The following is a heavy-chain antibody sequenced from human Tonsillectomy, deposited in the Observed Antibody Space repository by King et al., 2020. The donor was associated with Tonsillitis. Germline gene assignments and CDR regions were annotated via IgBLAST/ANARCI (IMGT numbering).Heavy chain of an antibody. D-gene: IGHD3-22*01. CDR2: ISSSSSYI. V-gene: IGHV3-21*01. CDR1: GFTFSSYS. J-gene: IGHJ4*02. Sequence: VQLVESGGGLVKPGGSLRLSCAASGFTFSSYSMNWVRQAPGKGLEWVSSISSSSSYIYYADSVKGRFTISRDNAKNSLYLQMNSLRAEDTAVYYCARDLQSGSGYYSGDYWGQGTLVTVSS. CDR3: ARDLQSGSGYYSGDY.